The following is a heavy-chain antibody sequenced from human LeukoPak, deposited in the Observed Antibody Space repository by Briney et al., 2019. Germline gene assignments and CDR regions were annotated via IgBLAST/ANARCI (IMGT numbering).Heavy chain of an antibody. V-gene: IGHV3-23*01. D-gene: IGHD1-26*01. CDR2: ISDSGGRT. CDR1: GFSFSTYT. J-gene: IGHJ5*02. Sequence: GGSLRLSCAASGFSFSTYTMSWVRQAPGKGLEWVSAISDSGGRTYYIDSVKGRFTISRDNSKNTLYLQMNSLRAEDTALYYCATDSGNYYHWGQGTLVTVSS. CDR3: ATDSGNYYH.